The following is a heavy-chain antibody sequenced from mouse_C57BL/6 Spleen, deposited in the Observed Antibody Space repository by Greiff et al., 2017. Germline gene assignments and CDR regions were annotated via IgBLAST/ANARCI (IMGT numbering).Heavy chain of an antibody. CDR1: GFTFSSYA. Sequence: EVKLVESGGGLVKPGGSLKLSCAASGFTFSSYAMSWVRQTPEKRLEWVATISDGGSYTYYPDNVKGRFTISRDNAKNNLYLQMSHLKSEDTAMYYCARERGYREYFDDWGQGTTLTVSS. CDR2: ISDGGSYT. V-gene: IGHV5-4*01. J-gene: IGHJ2*01. D-gene: IGHD3-1*01. CDR3: ARERGYREYFDD.